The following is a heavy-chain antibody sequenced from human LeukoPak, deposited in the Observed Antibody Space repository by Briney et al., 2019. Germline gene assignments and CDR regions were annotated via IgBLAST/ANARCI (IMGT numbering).Heavy chain of an antibody. CDR1: GFTFDDYA. CDR2: ISWNSGSI. J-gene: IGHJ4*02. D-gene: IGHD3-9*01. CDR3: ARVLLRYFDWHPFDY. V-gene: IGHV3-9*01. Sequence: GGSLRLSCAASGFTFDDYAMHWVRQAPGKGLEWVSGISWNSGSIGYADSVKGRFTISRDNAKNSLYLQMNSLRAEDTAVYYCARVLLRYFDWHPFDYWGQGTLVTVSS.